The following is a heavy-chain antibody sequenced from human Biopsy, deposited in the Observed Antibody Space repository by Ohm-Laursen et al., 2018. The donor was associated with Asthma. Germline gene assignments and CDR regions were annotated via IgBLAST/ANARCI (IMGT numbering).Heavy chain of an antibody. CDR3: ARGDSSNWSHYYFNY. D-gene: IGHD3-22*01. Sequence: SLRLSCAAAGFAVSRDHMFWVRQAPGKGLEWVSVIYSGGTSHTADSVRGRFTISRDYSKNTLYLQMHSLRAEDTAVYYCARGDSSNWSHYYFNYWGQGTLVTVSS. J-gene: IGHJ4*02. CDR1: GFAVSRDH. CDR2: IYSGGTS. V-gene: IGHV3-53*01.